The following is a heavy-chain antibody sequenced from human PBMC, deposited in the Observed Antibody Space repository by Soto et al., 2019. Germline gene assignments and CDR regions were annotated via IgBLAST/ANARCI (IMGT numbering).Heavy chain of an antibody. CDR1: GFTFSTYG. Sequence: QVQLVESGGGVVQPGRSLRLSCAASGFTFSTYGMHWVRQAPGKGLEWVALIWYDGSNKYYADSVKGRFTISRDNSKNTLYLQMNGLRAEDTAIYYCAKSYNSGWFSGDWFDPWGQGTLVTVSS. J-gene: IGHJ5*02. V-gene: IGHV3-33*06. CDR2: IWYDGSNK. D-gene: IGHD6-19*01. CDR3: AKSYNSGWFSGDWFDP.